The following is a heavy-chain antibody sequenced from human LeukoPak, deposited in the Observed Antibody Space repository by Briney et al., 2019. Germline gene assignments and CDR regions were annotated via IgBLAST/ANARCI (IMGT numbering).Heavy chain of an antibody. J-gene: IGHJ4*02. CDR3: ARIGYSSSSFDY. CDR2: MKQDGSVK. D-gene: IGHD6-6*01. V-gene: IGHV3-7*03. CDR1: GFAVGSNY. Sequence: GGSLRLSCVASGFAVGSNYMSWVRQAPGKGLEWVANMKQDGSVKYYVDSMKGRFTISRDNAKNSLYLQVSGLRAEDTAVYFCARIGYSSSSFDYWGQGVLVTVYS.